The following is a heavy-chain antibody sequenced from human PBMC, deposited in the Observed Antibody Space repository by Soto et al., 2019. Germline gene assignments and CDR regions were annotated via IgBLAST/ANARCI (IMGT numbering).Heavy chain of an antibody. J-gene: IGHJ2*01. V-gene: IGHV3-30*18. D-gene: IGHD7-27*01. CDR2: ISYDGSNK. CDR1: GFTFSSYG. CDR3: AKEGSLGQSRYFDL. Sequence: QVQLVESGGGVVQPGRSLRLSCAASGFTFSSYGMHWVRQAPGKGLEWVAVISYDGSNKYYADSVKGRFTIARDNSKNTRYLQMNSLRAEDTAVYYCAKEGSLGQSRYFDLWGRGTLVTVSS.